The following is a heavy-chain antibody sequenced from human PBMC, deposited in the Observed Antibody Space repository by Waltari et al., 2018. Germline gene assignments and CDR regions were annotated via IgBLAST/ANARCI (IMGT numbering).Heavy chain of an antibody. J-gene: IGHJ4*02. D-gene: IGHD6-19*01. CDR2: ISGSGDST. V-gene: IGHV3-23*01. CDR3: AKCGSSGWYGRIDY. CDR1: GFTFSSYA. Sequence: EVQVLESGGGLVQPGGSLRLSCAVSGFTFSSYAMSWVRQAPGKGLEWVSVISGSGDSTHYADSVKGRFTISRDNSKNTLYLQMNSLRAEDTAVYYCAKCGSSGWYGRIDYWGQGTLVTVSS.